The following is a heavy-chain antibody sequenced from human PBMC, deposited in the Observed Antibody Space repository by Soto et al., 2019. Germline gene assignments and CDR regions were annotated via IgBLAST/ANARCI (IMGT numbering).Heavy chain of an antibody. CDR3: ARSRRSGGSGAFDI. CDR1: GGSISSGGYY. J-gene: IGHJ3*02. V-gene: IGHV4-31*03. Sequence: QVQLQESGPGLVKPSQTLSLTCTVSGGSISSGGYYWSWIRQHPGKGLEWIGYIYYSGSTYYNPSLKSRVTISVDTSKNQFPLKLSSVTAADTAVYYCARSRRSGGSGAFDIWGQGTMVTVSS. D-gene: IGHD2-15*01. CDR2: IYYSGST.